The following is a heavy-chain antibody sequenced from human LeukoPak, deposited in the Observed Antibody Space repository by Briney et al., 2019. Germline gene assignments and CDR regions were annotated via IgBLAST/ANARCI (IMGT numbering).Heavy chain of an antibody. CDR3: ARDRGGDRKVNHYYYYGMDV. Sequence: GGSLRLSCAASGFTFSSYAMHWVRQAPGKGLEWVAVISYDGSNKYYADSVKGRFTISRDNSKNTLYLQMNSLRAEDTAVYYCARDRGGDRKVNHYYYYGMDVWGQGTTVTVYS. J-gene: IGHJ6*02. CDR1: GFTFSSYA. CDR2: ISYDGSNK. V-gene: IGHV3-30*04. D-gene: IGHD2-21*02.